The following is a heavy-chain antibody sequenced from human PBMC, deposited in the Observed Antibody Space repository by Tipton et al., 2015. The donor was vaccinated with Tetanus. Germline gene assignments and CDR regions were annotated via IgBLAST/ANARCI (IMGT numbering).Heavy chain of an antibody. J-gene: IGHJ4*02. CDR2: IYYYTQRT. Sequence: TLSLTCNVSGASINAGGHLWTWVRQHPGKGLEWIGNIYYYTQRTSHTPSLDSRVSISVDTSKNQFSLRLNSVTAADTAVYYCARGLPREPFYLDYWGQGKQVTVSS. CDR3: ARGLPREPFYLDY. D-gene: IGHD1-26*01. V-gene: IGHV4-31*03. CDR1: GASINAGGHL.